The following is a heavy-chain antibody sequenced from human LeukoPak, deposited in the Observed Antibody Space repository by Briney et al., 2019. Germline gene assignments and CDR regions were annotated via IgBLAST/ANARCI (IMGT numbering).Heavy chain of an antibody. V-gene: IGHV3-64*04. J-gene: IGHJ3*02. CDR2: ISSNGATT. CDR1: GFTFNRFY. CDR3: ARAGYYDSSGFYAPDAFDI. Sequence: PGGSLRLSCSASGFTFNRFYLHWVRQAPGKGLEFVSHISSNGATTYYADSVKGRFTISRDSSKNTLFLQMNSLRVGDTAVYYCARAGYYDSSGFYAPDAFDIWGQGTVVTVSS. D-gene: IGHD3-22*01.